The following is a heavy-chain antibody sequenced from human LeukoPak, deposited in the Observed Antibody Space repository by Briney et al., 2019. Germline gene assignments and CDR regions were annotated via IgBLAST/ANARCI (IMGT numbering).Heavy chain of an antibody. D-gene: IGHD2-2*01. CDR1: GFTFRRYG. J-gene: IGHJ4*02. Sequence: PGGSLRLSRAASGFTFRRYGMNWVRQAPGKGLEWVSFIRCDGSNKYYADSVKGRFTISRDNSKNTLYLQMNSLRAEDTAVYYCARDIVVVPAVRYFDYWGQGTLVTVSS. CDR3: ARDIVVVPAVRYFDY. V-gene: IGHV3-30*02. CDR2: IRCDGSNK.